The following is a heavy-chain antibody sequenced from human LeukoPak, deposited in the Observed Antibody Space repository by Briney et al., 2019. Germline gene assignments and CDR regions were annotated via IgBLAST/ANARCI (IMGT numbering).Heavy chain of an antibody. D-gene: IGHD4-17*01. V-gene: IGHV3-21*01. Sequence: PGGSLRLSCAASGFTFSSYSMNWVRQAPGKGLEWVSSISSSSSYIYYADSVKGRFTISRDNAKNSLYLQMNSLRAEDTAVYYYARDLLNGDYFFDYWGQGTLVTVSS. CDR3: ARDLLNGDYFFDY. CDR2: ISSSSSYI. J-gene: IGHJ4*02. CDR1: GFTFSSYS.